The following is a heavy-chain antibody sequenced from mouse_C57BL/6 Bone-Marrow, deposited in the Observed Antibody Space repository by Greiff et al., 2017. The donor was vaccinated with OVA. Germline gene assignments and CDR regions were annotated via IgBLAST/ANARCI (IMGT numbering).Heavy chain of an antibody. CDR2: IRSKSNNYAT. J-gene: IGHJ3*01. Sequence: DVMLVESGGGLVQPKGSLKLSCAASGFSFNTYAMNWVRQAPGKGLEWVARIRSKSNNYATYYADSVKDRFTISSDDSESMLYLQMNNLKTEDTAMYYGVRHASICYDSAWFAYRGKGALVTVSA. CDR1: GFSFNTYA. V-gene: IGHV10-1*01. CDR3: VRHASICYDSAWFAY. D-gene: IGHD2-4*01.